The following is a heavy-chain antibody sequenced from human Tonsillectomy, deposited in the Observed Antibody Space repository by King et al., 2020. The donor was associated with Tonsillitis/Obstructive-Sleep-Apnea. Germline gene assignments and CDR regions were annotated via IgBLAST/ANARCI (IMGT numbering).Heavy chain of an antibody. CDR1: GYSFTSYW. CDR3: ARDLVYCSSTSCYDFDY. D-gene: IGHD2-2*01. CDR2: IYPGDSDT. V-gene: IGHV5-51*01. J-gene: IGHJ4*02. Sequence: VQLVESGAEVKKPGESLKISCKGSGYSFTSYWNGWVRQMPGKGLEWMGIIYPGDSDTRYSPSFQGQVTISADKSISTAYLQWSSLKASDTAMYYCARDLVYCSSTSCYDFDYWGQGTLVTVSS.